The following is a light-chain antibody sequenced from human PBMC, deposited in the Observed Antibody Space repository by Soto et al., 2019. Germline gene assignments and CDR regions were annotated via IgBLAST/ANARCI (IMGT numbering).Light chain of an antibody. J-gene: IGKJ4*01. V-gene: IGKV1-9*01. CDR1: RAISSY. CDR2: AAS. Sequence: DIQLTQSPSFLSASVGDRVTITCRASRAISSYLAWYQQRPGEAPKLLIFAASTLQSGVPSRFSGSGSGTEVTLTISSLQPEDSATYYCQQFNDYPLTFGGGTKVEIK. CDR3: QQFNDYPLT.